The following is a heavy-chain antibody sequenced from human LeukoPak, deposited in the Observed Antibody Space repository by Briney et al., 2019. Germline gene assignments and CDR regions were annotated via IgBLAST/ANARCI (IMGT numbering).Heavy chain of an antibody. CDR1: GFTVSSND. Sequence: GGSLRLSCAASGFTVSSNDMSWVRQAPGKGLEWVLVIHFGGSTNYADSVKGRFIISRDNSKNTLYLQMNSLRAEDTAMYYCSGYYHGFPYWGQGTLVTVSS. J-gene: IGHJ4*02. V-gene: IGHV3-66*01. D-gene: IGHD3-10*01. CDR2: IHFGGST. CDR3: SGYYHGFPY.